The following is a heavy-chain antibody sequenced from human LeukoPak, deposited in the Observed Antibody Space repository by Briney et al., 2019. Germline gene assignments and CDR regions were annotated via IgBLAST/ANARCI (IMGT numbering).Heavy chain of an antibody. CDR1: GGSISSSSYY. V-gene: IGHV4-61*01. J-gene: IGHJ6*03. CDR2: IYYSGST. D-gene: IGHD4-23*01. CDR3: ARDTVASYMDV. Sequence: SETLSLTCTVSGGSISSSSYYWGWIRQPPGKGLEWIGYIYYSGSTNYNPSLKSRVTISVDTSKNQFSLKLSSVTAADTAVYYCARDTVASYMDVWGKGTTVTVSS.